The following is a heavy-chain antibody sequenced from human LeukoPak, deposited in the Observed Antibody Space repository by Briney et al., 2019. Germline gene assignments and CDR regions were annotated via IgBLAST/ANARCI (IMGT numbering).Heavy chain of an antibody. V-gene: IGHV4-31*03. J-gene: IGHJ4*02. CDR3: ARTTVSNNFDY. Sequence: PSQTLSLTCTVSGGSITSAAYFWSWIRRRPGKGLEWVGYVNSRGTTYYSPSLKSRATVSVDTSKSQFSLRLSSVTAADTAVYFCARTTVSNNFDYWGQGTLVTVSS. D-gene: IGHD4-17*01. CDR1: GGSITSAAYF. CDR2: VNSRGTT.